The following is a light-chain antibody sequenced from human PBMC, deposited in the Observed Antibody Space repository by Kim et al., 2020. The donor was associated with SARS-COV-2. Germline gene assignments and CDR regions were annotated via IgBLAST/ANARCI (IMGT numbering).Light chain of an antibody. J-gene: IGKJ4*01. CDR3: QQLNSYLT. CDR1: QGISSY. Sequence: SASVGDRVTITGRASQGISSYLAWYQQKPGKAPKLLIYAASTLQSGVPSRFSGSGSGTEFTLTISSLQPEDFATYYCQQLNSYLTFGGGTKVDIK. V-gene: IGKV1-9*01. CDR2: AAS.